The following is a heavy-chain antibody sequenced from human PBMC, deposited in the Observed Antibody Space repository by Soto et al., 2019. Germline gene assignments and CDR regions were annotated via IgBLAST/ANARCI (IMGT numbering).Heavy chain of an antibody. CDR3: ARDGDVNTGFGKDY. Sequence: LXLSCAASGFTFSIYCMHWVRQAPGKGLEWVAFIWHDGGNKFYAESVKGRFTISRDNSKNTLYLQMTSLSAEDTAMYHCARDGDVNTGFGKDYWGQGNLVTVSS. CDR2: IWHDGGNK. D-gene: IGHD3-16*01. J-gene: IGHJ4*02. V-gene: IGHV3-33*01. CDR1: GFTFSIYC.